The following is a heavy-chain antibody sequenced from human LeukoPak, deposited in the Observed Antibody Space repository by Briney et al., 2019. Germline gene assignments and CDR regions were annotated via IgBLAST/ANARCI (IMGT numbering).Heavy chain of an antibody. V-gene: IGHV3-23*01. D-gene: IGHD3-22*01. Sequence: GGSLRLSCAASGXIFSSYAMNWVRQAPGTGLEWVSGISGSGGRTDYADPVKGRFTISRDNSKNTLYLQMNSLRAEDTAVYYCAKGSYYDSSGYHPLSFDYWGQGTLVTVSS. CDR3: AKGSYYDSSGYHPLSFDY. CDR1: GXIFSSYA. J-gene: IGHJ4*02. CDR2: ISGSGGRT.